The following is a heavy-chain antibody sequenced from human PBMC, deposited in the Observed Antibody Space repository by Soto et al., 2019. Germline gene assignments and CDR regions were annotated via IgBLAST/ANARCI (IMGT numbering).Heavy chain of an antibody. CDR2: IYYSGST. V-gene: IGHV4-39*01. Sequence: PSETLSLTCTVSGGSISSSSYYWGWIRQPPGKGLEWIGRIYYSGSTYYNPSLKSRVTISVDTSKNQFSLKLSSVTAADTAVYYSARNPVRGVLRWAHNWFDPWGQGTLVTVSS. CDR1: GGSISSSSYY. CDR3: ARNPVRGVLRWAHNWFDP. J-gene: IGHJ5*02. D-gene: IGHD3-10*01.